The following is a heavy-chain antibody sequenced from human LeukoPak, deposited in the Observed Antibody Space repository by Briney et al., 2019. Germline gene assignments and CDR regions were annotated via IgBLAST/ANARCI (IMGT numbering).Heavy chain of an antibody. J-gene: IGHJ4*02. CDR1: GDSVSSNTAA. CDR2: TYYRPKFNT. D-gene: IGHD3-10*01. CDR3: ARGSHSSFDY. V-gene: IGHV6-1*01. Sequence: SQTLSLTCAISGDSVSSNTAAWNWIRQSPSRGLEWLGRTYYRPKFNTDYAVSVKSRIAINSDTSKNQFSLQLNSVTPVDTGVYYCARGSHSSFDYWGQGTLVTVSS.